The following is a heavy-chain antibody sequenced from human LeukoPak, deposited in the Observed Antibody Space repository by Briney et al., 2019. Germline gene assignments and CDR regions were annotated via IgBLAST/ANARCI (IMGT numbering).Heavy chain of an antibody. V-gene: IGHV3-7*01. J-gene: IGHJ4*02. CDR1: GFSVSNNY. Sequence: PGGSLRLSCAASGFSVSNNYMNWVRQPPGKGLEWVANIMRDGSEIYYVDSVKGRFTISRDNAKNSLYLQMNSLRAEDTAVYYCARDPSRGYTYGYGDYWGQGTLVTVSS. CDR3: ARDPSRGYTYGYGDY. CDR2: IMRDGSEI. D-gene: IGHD5-18*01.